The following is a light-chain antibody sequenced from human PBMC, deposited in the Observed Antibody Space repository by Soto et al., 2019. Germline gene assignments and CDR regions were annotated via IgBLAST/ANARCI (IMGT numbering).Light chain of an antibody. CDR2: GAS. J-gene: IGKJ1*01. CDR3: QQYGSSPRT. CDR1: QSVSSSY. V-gene: IGKV3-20*01. Sequence: EIVLTQSPGTLSLSPGERATLSCRASQSVSSSYLAWYQQKLGQAPRLLIYGASSRATDIPARFSGSGFGTDFTLTISRLEPEDFAVYYCQQYGSSPRTFGQGTKV.